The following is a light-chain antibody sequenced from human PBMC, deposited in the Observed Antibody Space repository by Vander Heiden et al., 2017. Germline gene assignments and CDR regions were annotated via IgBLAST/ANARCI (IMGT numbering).Light chain of an antibody. CDR1: KLGNKY. J-gene: IGLJ2*01. Sequence: SYELTQPPSVSVSPGQTASITCSGDKLGNKYACWYQHKPGQSPVLVIYQDNKRPSGIPERFSGSNSGNTAPLTISGTQAMDEADYYCQAWDSSTGVFGGGTKLTVL. CDR3: QAWDSSTGV. CDR2: QDN. V-gene: IGLV3-1*01.